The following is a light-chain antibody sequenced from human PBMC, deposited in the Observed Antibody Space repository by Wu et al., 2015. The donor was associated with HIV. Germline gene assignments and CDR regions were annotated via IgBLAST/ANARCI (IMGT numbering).Light chain of an antibody. CDR1: QSVSSSY. Sequence: EIVLTQSPGTLSLSPGERATLSCRASQSVSSSYLAWYQQKPGQAPRLLIYAASRRATGIPDRFSGSGSGTDFTLTISRLEPEDFAVYFCQHYDTSPYSFGQGTKLEIK. V-gene: IGKV3-20*01. J-gene: IGKJ2*03. CDR3: QHYDTSPYS. CDR2: AAS.